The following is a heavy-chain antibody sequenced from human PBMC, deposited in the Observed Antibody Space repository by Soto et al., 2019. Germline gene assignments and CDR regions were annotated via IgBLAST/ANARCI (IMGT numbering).Heavy chain of an antibody. CDR3: ARFNWYFDL. CDR2: IYYSGST. Sequence: QVQLQESGPGLVKPSETLSLTCTVSGGSISSYYWSWIRQPPGKGLEWIGYIYYSGSTNYNPSLNCRVTISVDTSKNQFSLKLSSVTAADTAVYYCARFNWYFDLWGRGTLVTVSS. J-gene: IGHJ2*01. V-gene: IGHV4-59*08. CDR1: GGSISSYY.